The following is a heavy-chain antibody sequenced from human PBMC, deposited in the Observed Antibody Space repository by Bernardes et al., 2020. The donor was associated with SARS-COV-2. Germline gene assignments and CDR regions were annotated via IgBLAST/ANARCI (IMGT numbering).Heavy chain of an antibody. CDR1: GGTFSSYS. D-gene: IGHD6-13*01. Sequence: SVKVSCQASGGTFSSYSFSWVRQAPGQGLEWMGRIIPVLGIPNFAQKFQGRVTITADKSTSTTYMALSSLRSDDTAVYYCARSAGYSSSYFDLWGRGTLVTVSS. CDR3: ARSAGYSSSYFDL. J-gene: IGHJ2*01. CDR2: IIPVLGIP. V-gene: IGHV1-69*02.